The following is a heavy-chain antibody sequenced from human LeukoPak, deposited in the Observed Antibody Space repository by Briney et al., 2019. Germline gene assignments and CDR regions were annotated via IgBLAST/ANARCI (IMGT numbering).Heavy chain of an antibody. J-gene: IGHJ4*02. V-gene: IGHV3-33*08. Sequence: GGSLRLSCIVSGFTVSTTLMDWVRQAPGKGLEWVAVIWYDGSNKYYADSVKGRFTISRDNSKNTLYLQMKSLRAEDTAVYYCAREQDTGGSGSGIDYWGQGTLVTVSS. CDR2: IWYDGSNK. CDR3: AREQDTGGSGSGIDY. D-gene: IGHD3-10*01. CDR1: GFTVSTTL.